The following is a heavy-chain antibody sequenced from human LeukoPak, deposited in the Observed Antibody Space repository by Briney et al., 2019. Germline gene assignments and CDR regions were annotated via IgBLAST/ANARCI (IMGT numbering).Heavy chain of an antibody. CDR2: IIPIFGTA. CDR3: ARDLGGPATNWFDP. Sequence: SVKVSCKASGGTFSSYAISWVRQAPGQGLEWMGGIIPIFGTANYAQKFQGRVTITADKSTSTAYMELSSLRSEDAAVYYCARDLGGPATNWFDPWGQGTLVTVSS. CDR1: GGTFSSYA. V-gene: IGHV1-69*06. J-gene: IGHJ5*02. D-gene: IGHD2-2*01.